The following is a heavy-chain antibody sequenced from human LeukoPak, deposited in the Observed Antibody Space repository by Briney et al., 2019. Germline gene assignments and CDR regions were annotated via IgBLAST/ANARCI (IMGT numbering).Heavy chain of an antibody. D-gene: IGHD1-26*01. CDR3: ARGGGSYYSDY. J-gene: IGHJ4*02. Sequence: SETLSLTCAVYGGSFSGYYWSWIRQPPGKGLEWIGEINHSGSTNYNPSLKSRVTGSVDTSKNQFSLKLSSVTAADTAVYYCARGGGSYYSDYWGQGTLVTISS. V-gene: IGHV4-34*01. CDR2: INHSGST. CDR1: GGSFSGYY.